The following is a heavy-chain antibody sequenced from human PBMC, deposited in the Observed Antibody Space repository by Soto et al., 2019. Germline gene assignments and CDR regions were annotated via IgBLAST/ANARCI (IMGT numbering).Heavy chain of an antibody. D-gene: IGHD3-10*01. CDR3: ARGRPTYYGSGSYRWVWFDP. Sequence: SETLSLTCAVYGGSFSGYYWSWIRQPPGKGLEWIGEINHSGSTNYNPSLKSRVTISVDTSKNQFSLKLSSVTAADTAVYYCARGRPTYYGSGSYRWVWFDPWGQGTLVTVPQ. CDR1: GGSFSGYY. V-gene: IGHV4-34*01. CDR2: INHSGST. J-gene: IGHJ5*02.